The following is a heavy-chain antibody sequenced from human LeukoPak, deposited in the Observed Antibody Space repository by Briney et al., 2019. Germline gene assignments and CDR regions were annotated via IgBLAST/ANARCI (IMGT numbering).Heavy chain of an antibody. Sequence: GASVKVSCKASGYTFTSYDINWVRQATGQGLEWMGWMNPNSGNTGYAQKFQGRVTMTRNTSISTAYMELSSLRSEDTAVYYCARVEMATGGYYFDYWGQGTLVTDSS. V-gene: IGHV1-8*01. CDR1: GYTFTSYD. J-gene: IGHJ4*02. D-gene: IGHD5-24*01. CDR2: MNPNSGNT. CDR3: ARVEMATGGYYFDY.